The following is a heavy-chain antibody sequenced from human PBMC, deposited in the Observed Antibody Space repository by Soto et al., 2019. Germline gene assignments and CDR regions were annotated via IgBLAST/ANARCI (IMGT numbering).Heavy chain of an antibody. CDR1: GFTFSTYG. CDR3: ARGVVVTATYFHH. J-gene: IGHJ1*01. V-gene: IGHV3-30*03. Sequence: QVQLVESGGGVVQTGGSLRLSCAASGFTFSTYGMHWVLQAPGKGLEWVAVISYDEINKYYADSVKCRYTISRDHSKNTLYLQVNSLGPEDTALYYWARGVVVTATYFHHWGQSTLGTVSS. D-gene: IGHD2-21*02. CDR2: ISYDEINK.